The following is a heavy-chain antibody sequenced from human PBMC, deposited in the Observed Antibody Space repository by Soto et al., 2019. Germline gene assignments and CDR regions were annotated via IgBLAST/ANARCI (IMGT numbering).Heavy chain of an antibody. D-gene: IGHD5-12*01. Sequence: QITLKESGPPLVKPTQTLTLTCTFSGFSLSTSGVGVGWIRQPPGKALEWLALIYWDDDKRYSPSLKSRLTITKDTSKNQVVLTMTNMDPVDTATYYCAHIPYDYYYYGMDVWGQGTTVTVSS. CDR2: IYWDDDK. V-gene: IGHV2-5*02. J-gene: IGHJ6*02. CDR3: AHIPYDYYYYGMDV. CDR1: GFSLSTSGVG.